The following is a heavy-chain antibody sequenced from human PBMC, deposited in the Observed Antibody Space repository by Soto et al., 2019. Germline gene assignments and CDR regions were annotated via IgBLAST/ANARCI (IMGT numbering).Heavy chain of an antibody. V-gene: IGHV3-33*01. CDR2: IWYDGSNK. CDR1: GFTFSSYG. CDR3: VRVFGTYYFDL. J-gene: IGHJ4*02. D-gene: IGHD3-3*01. Sequence: GGSLRLSCAASGFTFSSYGMHWVRQAPGKGLEWVAVIWYDGSNKYYADSVKGRFTISRDNSKKTLYLQMSSLRAEDTAVYYCVRVFGTYYFDLWGQGNMVTVSS.